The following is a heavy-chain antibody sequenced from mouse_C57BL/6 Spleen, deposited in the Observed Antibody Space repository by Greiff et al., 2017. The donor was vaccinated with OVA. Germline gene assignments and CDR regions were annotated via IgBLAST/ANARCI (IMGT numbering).Heavy chain of an antibody. D-gene: IGHD2-3*01. CDR2: IDPSDSET. V-gene: IGHV1-52*01. Sequence: VQLQQPGAELVRPGSSVKLSCKASGYTFTSYWMHWVKQRPIQGLEWIGNIDPSDSETYYNQKFKDKATLTVDKSSSTAYMQLSSLTSEDSAVYYCARSGDGYSYYYAMDYWGQGTSVTVSS. J-gene: IGHJ4*01. CDR3: ARSGDGYSYYYAMDY. CDR1: GYTFTSYW.